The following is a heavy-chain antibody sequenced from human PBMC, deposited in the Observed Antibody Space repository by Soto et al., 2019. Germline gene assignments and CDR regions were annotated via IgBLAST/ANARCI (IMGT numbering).Heavy chain of an antibody. CDR3: ERRGYGLYFDY. V-gene: IGHV3-64*01. J-gene: IGHJ4*02. CDR1: GFTFSSYA. Sequence: EVQLVESGGGLVQPGGSLRLSCAASGFTFSSYAMHWVRQAPGKGLEYVSVISSNGGSTYYANSVKGRFTISRDNSKNTLYLQMGSLRAEDMAVYYCERRGYGLYFDYWGQGTLVTVSS. D-gene: IGHD3-10*01. CDR2: ISSNGGST.